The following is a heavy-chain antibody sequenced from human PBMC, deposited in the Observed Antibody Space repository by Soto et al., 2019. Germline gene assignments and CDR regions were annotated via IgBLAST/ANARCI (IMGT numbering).Heavy chain of an antibody. D-gene: IGHD3-9*01. Sequence: PSETLSLTCAVYGGSFSGYCWSWIRQPPGKGLEWIGEINHSGSTNYNPSLKSRVTISVDTSKNQFSLKVTSVTAADTAVYFCTRARYFNWIPSIPGLDYWGTGTLVTVSS. J-gene: IGHJ4*02. CDR3: TRARYFNWIPSIPGLDY. CDR1: GGSFSGYC. V-gene: IGHV4-34*01. CDR2: INHSGST.